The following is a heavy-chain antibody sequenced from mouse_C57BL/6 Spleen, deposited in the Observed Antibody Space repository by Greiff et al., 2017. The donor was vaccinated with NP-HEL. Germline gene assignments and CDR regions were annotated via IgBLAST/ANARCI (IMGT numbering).Heavy chain of an antibody. V-gene: IGHV1-55*01. CDR2: IYPGSGST. CDR1: GYTFTSYW. J-gene: IGHJ3*01. Sequence: QVQLQQPGAELVKPGASVKMSCKASGYTFTSYWITWVKQRPGHGLEWIGDIYPGSGSTNYNENFKSKATLTVDTSSSTAYMQLSSLTSEDSAVYYCAGNYDYVWLAYWGKGTLVTVSA. CDR3: AGNYDYVWLAY. D-gene: IGHD2-4*01.